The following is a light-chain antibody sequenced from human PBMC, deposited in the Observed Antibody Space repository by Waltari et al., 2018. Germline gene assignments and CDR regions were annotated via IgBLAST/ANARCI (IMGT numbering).Light chain of an antibody. Sequence: DIQMTQSPSSVSASVGDRVTIPCRASQNIGTSLNWYQQKPGKAPKLLVHAASSLYSGVPSRFSGSGSGTDFTLTISSLQPEDFTTYYCQQSYSTPRLTFGGGTKVDIK. CDR3: QQSYSTPRLT. J-gene: IGKJ4*01. V-gene: IGKV1-39*01. CDR2: AAS. CDR1: QNIGTS.